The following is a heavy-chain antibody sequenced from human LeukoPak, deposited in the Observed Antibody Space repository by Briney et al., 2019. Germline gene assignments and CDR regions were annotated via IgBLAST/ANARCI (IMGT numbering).Heavy chain of an antibody. Sequence: PGRSLRLSCAASGFTFSNYAMHWVRQAPDKGLEWVAVISYDGSNKYYADSVKSRFTISRDNSKNTLYLQMNSLRAEDTAVYYCARTKSTSGLVVVVAATLLFDYWGQGTLVTVSS. D-gene: IGHD2-15*01. CDR2: ISYDGSNK. CDR3: ARTKSTSGLVVVVAATLLFDY. V-gene: IGHV3-30*04. J-gene: IGHJ4*02. CDR1: GFTFSNYA.